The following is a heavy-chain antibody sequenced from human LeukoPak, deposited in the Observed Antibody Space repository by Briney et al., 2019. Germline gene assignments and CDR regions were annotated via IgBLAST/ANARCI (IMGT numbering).Heavy chain of an antibody. D-gene: IGHD2-21*02. Sequence: SGTLSLTCAVSGGSISSSNWWSWVRQPPGKGLEWIGEIYHSGSTNYNPSLKSRVTISVDKSKNQFSLKLSSVTAADTAVYYCARVHIVVVTATRGAFDIWGQGTMVTVSS. CDR2: IYHSGST. V-gene: IGHV4-4*02. CDR3: ARVHIVVVTATRGAFDI. CDR1: GGSISSSNW. J-gene: IGHJ3*02.